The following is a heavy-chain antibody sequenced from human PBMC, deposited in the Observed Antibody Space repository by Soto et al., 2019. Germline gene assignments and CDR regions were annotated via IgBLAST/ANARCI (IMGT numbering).Heavy chain of an antibody. Sequence: SETLSLTCAVSGDSISSSFWWSWVRQPPGKGLEWIGEIYHTESTVYNPSLKSRVTISVDKSKNQFSLNLDSVTAADTAVYSCARYDFGTLDYWGRGILVTVSS. J-gene: IGHJ4*02. D-gene: IGHD4-17*01. CDR1: GDSISSSFW. CDR3: ARYDFGTLDY. CDR2: IYHTEST. V-gene: IGHV4-4*02.